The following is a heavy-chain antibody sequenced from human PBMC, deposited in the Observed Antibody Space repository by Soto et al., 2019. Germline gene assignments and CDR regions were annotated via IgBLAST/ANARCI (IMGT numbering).Heavy chain of an antibody. CDR2: IYWDDDK. V-gene: IGHV2-5*02. CDR1: GFSLSTSGVG. Sequence: SGPTLVKPTQTLTLTCTFSGFSLSTSGVGVGWIRQPPGKALEWLALIYWDDDKRYSPSLKSRLTITKDTSKNQVVLTMTNMDPVDTATYYCAHRLLLIGSKYCSGGSCYSEGAFDYWGQGTLVTVSS. D-gene: IGHD2-15*01. J-gene: IGHJ4*02. CDR3: AHRLLLIGSKYCSGGSCYSEGAFDY.